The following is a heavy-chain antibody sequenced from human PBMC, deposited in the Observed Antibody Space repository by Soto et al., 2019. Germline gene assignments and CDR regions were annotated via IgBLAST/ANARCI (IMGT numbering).Heavy chain of an antibody. Sequence: GGSLRLSCAASGFTFSSYAMHWVRQAPGKGLEWVAVISYDGSNKYYADSVKGRFTISRDNSKNTLYLQMNSLRAEDTAVYYCARDGENITYYDFWSGYLGWFDPWGQGTLVTVSS. V-gene: IGHV3-30-3*01. CDR1: GFTFSSYA. J-gene: IGHJ5*02. CDR3: ARDGENITYYDFWSGYLGWFDP. CDR2: ISYDGSNK. D-gene: IGHD3-3*01.